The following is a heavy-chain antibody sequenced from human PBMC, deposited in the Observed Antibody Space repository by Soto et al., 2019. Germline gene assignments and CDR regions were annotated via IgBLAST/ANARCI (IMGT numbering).Heavy chain of an antibody. CDR1: GFTFSNAW. D-gene: IGHD6-13*01. CDR3: TTDGLLNPIAAAGSNFDY. CDR2: IKSKTDGGTT. V-gene: IGHV3-15*07. Sequence: GGSLRLSCAASGFTFSNAWMNWVRQAPGKGLEWVGRIKSKTDGGTTDCAAPVKGRFTISRDDSKNTLYLQMNSLKTEDTAVYYCTTDGLLNPIAAAGSNFDYWGQGTLVTVSS. J-gene: IGHJ4*02.